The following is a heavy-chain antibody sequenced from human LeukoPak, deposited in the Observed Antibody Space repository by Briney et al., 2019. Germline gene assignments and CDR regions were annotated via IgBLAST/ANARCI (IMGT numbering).Heavy chain of an antibody. Sequence: GESLKISCKGSGYSFTTHWIGWVRQTPGKGLEWMGIIYPGDSDTRYSPSFQGQVTISADKSISTAYLQWSSLKASDTAMYYCARRYSDAEYLQDWGQGTLVTVSS. CDR3: ARRYSDAEYLQD. J-gene: IGHJ1*01. V-gene: IGHV5-51*01. CDR1: GYSFTTHW. D-gene: IGHD3-22*01. CDR2: IYPGDSDT.